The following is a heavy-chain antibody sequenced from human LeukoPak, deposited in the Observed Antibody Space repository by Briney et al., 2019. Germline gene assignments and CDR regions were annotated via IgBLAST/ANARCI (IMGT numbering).Heavy chain of an antibody. D-gene: IGHD3-10*01. J-gene: IGHJ6*02. CDR2: IYTSGST. Sequence: SETLSLTCTVSGGSISSYYWSWIRQPAGKGLEWIGRIYTSGSTNYNPSLKSRVTMSVDTSKNQFSLKLSSVTAADTAVYYCARDLVWFGELLRPYYYYGMDVWGQGTTVTVCS. V-gene: IGHV4-4*07. CDR3: ARDLVWFGELLRPYYYYGMDV. CDR1: GGSISSYY.